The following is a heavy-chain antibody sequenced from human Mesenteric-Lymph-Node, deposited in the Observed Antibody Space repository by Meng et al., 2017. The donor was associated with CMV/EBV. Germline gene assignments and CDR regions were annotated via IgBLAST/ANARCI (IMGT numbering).Heavy chain of an antibody. CDR3: ARHRIAEAGFNWFDP. J-gene: IGHJ5*02. D-gene: IGHD6-13*01. CDR2: MYYRGAT. Sequence: ESLKISCSVSGGSINSSSFYWGWIRQSPGKGLEWIGSMYYRGATYHNPSLRSRVTISVDTSKSQFSLNLSPVTAADTGIYYCARHRIAEAGFNWFDPWGQGPLVPVSS. V-gene: IGHV4-39*01. CDR1: GGSINSSSFY.